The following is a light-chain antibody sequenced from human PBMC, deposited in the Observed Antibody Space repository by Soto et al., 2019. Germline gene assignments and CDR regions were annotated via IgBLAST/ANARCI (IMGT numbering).Light chain of an antibody. CDR2: END. Sequence: QSVSTQPPSVSAAPGQKVTMSCSGGSSNIGSYYVSWHQQLPGTAPKLLIYENDKRPSGIPDRFSGSKSGTSATLGITGLQTGDEADYYCGTWDSSLSIFVFGTGTKLTVL. CDR1: SSNIGSYY. V-gene: IGLV1-51*02. CDR3: GTWDSSLSIFV. J-gene: IGLJ1*01.